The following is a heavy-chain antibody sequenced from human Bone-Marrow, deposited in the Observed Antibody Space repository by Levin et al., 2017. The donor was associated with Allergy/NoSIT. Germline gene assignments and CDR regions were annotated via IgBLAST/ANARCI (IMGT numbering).Heavy chain of an antibody. CDR3: ARSLWAGTLDY. Sequence: PGGSLRLSCAASGFTFSHYTMHWVRQAPGKGLQWVALIPYDGGKNYYTDSVRGRFTISRDISENTLYLQMDSLKPEDTAMYYCARSLWAGTLDYWSQGTLVTVSS. D-gene: IGHD6-19*01. J-gene: IGHJ4*02. CDR2: IPYDGGKN. CDR1: GFTFSHYT. V-gene: IGHV3-30-3*01.